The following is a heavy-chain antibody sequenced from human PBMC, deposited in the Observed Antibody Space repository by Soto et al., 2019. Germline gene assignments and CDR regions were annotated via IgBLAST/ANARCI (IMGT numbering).Heavy chain of an antibody. J-gene: IGHJ3*02. CDR3: AKDRGTGDYGVNAVDI. D-gene: IGHD7-27*01. CDR1: GFTFSVFA. V-gene: IGHV3-23*01. CDR2: ISGRGENT. Sequence: EVQLLESGGGLVQPGGSLRLSCAASGFTFSVFAMSWVRQAPGKGLALVSTISGRGENTYYADSVKGRFTISRDNSKNTLNLQMNSLRGEDTAAYYCAKDRGTGDYGVNAVDIWGQGTMVTVAS.